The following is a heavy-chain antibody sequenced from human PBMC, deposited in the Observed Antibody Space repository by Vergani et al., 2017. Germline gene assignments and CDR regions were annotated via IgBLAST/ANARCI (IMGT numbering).Heavy chain of an antibody. Sequence: QIQLVQSGAEVKKPGSSVKVSCKAPGGTFSNYGISWVRQAPGQGLEWMGGIIPMFGKTIYTQKFQGRVTITADESTSTAYMELSSLLSEDTAVYYCARVAPSNSEVTPTAFDVWGQGTMVTVSS. CDR2: IIPMFGKT. J-gene: IGHJ3*01. D-gene: IGHD1-1*01. CDR3: ARVAPSNSEVTPTAFDV. V-gene: IGHV1-69*01. CDR1: GGTFSNYG.